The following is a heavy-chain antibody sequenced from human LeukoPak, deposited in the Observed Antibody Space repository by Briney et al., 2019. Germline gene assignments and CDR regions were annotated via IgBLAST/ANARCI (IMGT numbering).Heavy chain of an antibody. Sequence: SETLSLTCTVSGYSISSGYYWGWIRQSPGKGLEWIGTVYHTGNTYYNPSLKSRVTISIDTPKNQLSLKLSSVTAAETAIYYCARSGYSFGNAFDIWGQGTVVTVSS. CDR2: VYHTGNT. CDR1: GYSISSGYY. CDR3: ARSGYSFGNAFDI. V-gene: IGHV4-38-2*02. D-gene: IGHD5-18*01. J-gene: IGHJ3*02.